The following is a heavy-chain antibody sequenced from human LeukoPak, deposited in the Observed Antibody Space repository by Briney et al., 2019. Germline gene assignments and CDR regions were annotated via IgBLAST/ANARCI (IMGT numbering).Heavy chain of an antibody. J-gene: IGHJ4*02. CDR3: AKMGGYCSGGSCYSWYFDY. D-gene: IGHD2-15*01. V-gene: IGHV3-23*01. Sequence: GGSLRLSCAASGFTFSSDAVTWVRQAPGRGLEWVSVVSNSVDGGFTYYADSVKGRFTISRDNSKNTLYLQMNNLRADDTAVYYCAKMGGYCSGGSCYSWYFDYWGQGTPVTVSS. CDR1: GFTFSSDA. CDR2: VSNSVDGGFT.